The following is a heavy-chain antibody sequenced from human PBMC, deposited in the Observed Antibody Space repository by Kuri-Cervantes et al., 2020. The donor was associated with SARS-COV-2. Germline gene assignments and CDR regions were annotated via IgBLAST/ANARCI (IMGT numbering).Heavy chain of an antibody. D-gene: IGHD3-3*01. V-gene: IGHV1-69*08. Sequence: SVKVSCKASGGTFSSYSITWVRQAPGQGLEWMGRIIPVIGSTHYAQKFQGRVTITADTSTNTAFMEVRRLRSEDTALYYCASTPSLYNDFWSGNSFSWGRGSLVTVSS. J-gene: IGHJ2*01. CDR1: GGTFSSYS. CDR2: IIPVIGST. CDR3: ASTPSLYNDFWSGNSFS.